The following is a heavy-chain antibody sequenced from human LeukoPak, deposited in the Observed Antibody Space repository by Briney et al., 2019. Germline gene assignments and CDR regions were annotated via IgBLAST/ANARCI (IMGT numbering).Heavy chain of an antibody. CDR2: IIPILGIA. J-gene: IGHJ4*02. D-gene: IGHD3-22*01. Sequence: SVKVSCKASGGTFSSYAISWVRQAPGQGLEWMGRIIPILGIANYAQKFQGRVTITADKSTSTAYMELSSLRSEDTAVYYCARSEDYYDSSGYYAYWGQGTLVTVSS. CDR1: GGTFSSYA. CDR3: ARSEDYYDSSGYYAY. V-gene: IGHV1-69*04.